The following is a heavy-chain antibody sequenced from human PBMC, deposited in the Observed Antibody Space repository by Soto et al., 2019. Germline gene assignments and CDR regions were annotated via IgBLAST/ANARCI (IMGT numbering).Heavy chain of an antibody. V-gene: IGHV3-23*01. D-gene: IGHD6-6*01. Sequence: VQLLESGGGLVQPGGSLRLSCGGSGFTFSSYAMIWVRQAPGKGLEWVSGISGNGDTTYYADSLKGRFSISRDNSKNPVYLQMNSLRAEDTAVYCCAKRSPPSDGELFGRPKDWGQGTLVTVSS. CDR3: AKRSPPSDGELFGRPKD. CDR2: ISGNGDTT. CDR1: GFTFSSYA. J-gene: IGHJ4*02.